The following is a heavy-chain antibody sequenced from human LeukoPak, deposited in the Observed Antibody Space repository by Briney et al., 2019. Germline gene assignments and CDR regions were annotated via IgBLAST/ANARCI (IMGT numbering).Heavy chain of an antibody. CDR2: IYYSGST. V-gene: IGHV4-59*01. CDR1: GVSISSYY. D-gene: IGHD3-10*01. Sequence: SETLSLTCTVSGVSISSYYWSWIRQPPGEGLEWIGYIYYSGSTNYNPSLKSRVTISVDTSKNQFSLKLSSVTAADTAVYYCARGGRVTMVRGVTNWFDPWGQGTLVTVSS. J-gene: IGHJ5*02. CDR3: ARGGRVTMVRGVTNWFDP.